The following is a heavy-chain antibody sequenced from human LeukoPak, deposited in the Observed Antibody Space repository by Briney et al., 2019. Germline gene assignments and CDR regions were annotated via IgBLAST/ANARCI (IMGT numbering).Heavy chain of an antibody. J-gene: IGHJ4*02. CDR2: INHSGST. Sequence: SETLSLTCAVYGGSFSGYYWSWIRQPPGKGLEWIGEINHSGSTNYNPSLKSRVTISVDTSKNQFSLKLSSVTAADTAVYYCASGMITVTNFDYWGQGTLVTVSS. D-gene: IGHD4-11*01. CDR3: ASGMITVTNFDY. CDR1: GGSFSGYY. V-gene: IGHV4-34*01.